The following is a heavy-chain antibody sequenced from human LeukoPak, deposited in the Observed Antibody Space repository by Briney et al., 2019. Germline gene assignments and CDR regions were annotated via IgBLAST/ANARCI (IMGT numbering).Heavy chain of an antibody. CDR1: GFTFSSYE. CDR3: ARVSAGSEYFDY. J-gene: IGHJ4*02. V-gene: IGHV3-48*03. Sequence: PGGSPRLSCAASGFTFSSYEMNWVRQAPGKGLEWVSYISRSGSTIFSADSVKGRFTTSRDNAKNSLFLQMNSLRAEDTAVYYCARVSAGSEYFDYWGWGTLVSVSS. CDR2: ISRSGSTI.